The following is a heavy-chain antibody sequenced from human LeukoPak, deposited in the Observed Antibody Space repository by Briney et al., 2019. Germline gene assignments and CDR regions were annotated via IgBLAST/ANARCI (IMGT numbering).Heavy chain of an antibody. CDR1: GFTFTDYY. D-gene: IGHD1-26*01. Sequence: GGSLRLSCATSGFTFTDYYMSWIRQAPGKGLEWVSYISVSGTTMYYADSVKGRFTLSRDNAKNSLYLQMNSLRVEDTAVFYCAKVRDGRSTGGTYYYYMDVWGEGTTVTVSS. CDR3: AKVRDGRSTGGTYYYYMDV. V-gene: IGHV3-11*01. J-gene: IGHJ6*03. CDR2: ISVSGTTM.